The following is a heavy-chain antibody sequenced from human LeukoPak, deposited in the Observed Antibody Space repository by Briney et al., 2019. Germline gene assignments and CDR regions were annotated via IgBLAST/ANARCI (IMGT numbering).Heavy chain of an antibody. V-gene: IGHV1-2*06. J-gene: IGHJ4*02. CDR2: INPNSGGT. CDR1: GYTFTGYY. Sequence: ASVKVSCKASGYTFTGYYMHWVRQAPGQGLEWMGRINPNSGGTNYAQKFQGRVTMTSDPSISTAYMELSRLRSDDTAVYYCARDRGGHQIDYWGQGTLVTVSS. CDR3: ARDRGGHQIDY. D-gene: IGHD6-25*01.